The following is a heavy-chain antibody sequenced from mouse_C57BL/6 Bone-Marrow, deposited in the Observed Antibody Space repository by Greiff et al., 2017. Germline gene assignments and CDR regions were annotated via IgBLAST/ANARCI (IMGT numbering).Heavy chain of an antibody. J-gene: IGHJ2*01. CDR3: ARGLSAGYYVYYFDY. V-gene: IGHV2-9-1*01. Sequence: VQLVESGPGLVAPSQSLSITCTVSGFSLTSYAISWVRQPPGKGLEWLGVIWTGGGTNYNSALKSRLSISKDNSKSQVFLKMNSLQTDDTARYYCARGLSAGYYVYYFDYWGQGTTLTVSS. D-gene: IGHD2-3*01. CDR1: GFSLTSYA. CDR2: IWTGGGT.